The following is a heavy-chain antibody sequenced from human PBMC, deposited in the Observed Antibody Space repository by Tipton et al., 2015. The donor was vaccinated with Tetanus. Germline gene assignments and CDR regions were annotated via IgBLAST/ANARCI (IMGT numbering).Heavy chain of an antibody. Sequence: SLRLSCAASGFTFRSYWMHWVRQTPEKGLVWVARIDYDGSTTTYADFVKGRFTISRDNTKNTLYLQMNRLRVEDTAMYYCARDNNPIGFSGQGTLVTVSS. D-gene: IGHD1-14*01. J-gene: IGHJ4*02. CDR3: ARDNNPIGF. CDR1: GFTFRSYW. V-gene: IGHV3-74*01. CDR2: IDYDGSTT.